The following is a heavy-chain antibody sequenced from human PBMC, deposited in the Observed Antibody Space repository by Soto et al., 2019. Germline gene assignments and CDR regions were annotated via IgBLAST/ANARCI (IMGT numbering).Heavy chain of an antibody. CDR3: ARWVISPLYGMDV. V-gene: IGHV4-59*01. D-gene: IGHD1-26*01. CDR2: IYYSGST. Sequence: QVQLQESGPGLVKPSETLSLTCTVSGGSISSYYWSWIRQPPGKGLEWIGYIYYSGSTNYNPSLKSRVTISVDTSKNQFSLKLSSVTAADTAVYYCARWVISPLYGMDVWGQGTTVTVSS. CDR1: GGSISSYY. J-gene: IGHJ6*02.